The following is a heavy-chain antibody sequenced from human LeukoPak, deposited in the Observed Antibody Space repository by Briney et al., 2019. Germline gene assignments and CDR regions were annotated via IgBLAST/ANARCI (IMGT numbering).Heavy chain of an antibody. J-gene: IGHJ4*02. CDR3: ARGATNYDSSGGGFDY. CDR1: GFTFSSYS. Sequence: GGSLRLSCAASGFTFSSYSMNWVRQAPGKGRGWVSYISSSSSTIYYADSVKGRFTISRDNAQNSLYLQMNSLRAEDTAVYYCARGATNYDSSGGGFDYWGQGTLVTVSS. V-gene: IGHV3-48*04. CDR2: ISSSSSTI. D-gene: IGHD3-22*01.